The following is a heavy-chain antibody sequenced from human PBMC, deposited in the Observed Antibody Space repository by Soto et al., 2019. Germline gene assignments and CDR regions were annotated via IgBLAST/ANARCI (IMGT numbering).Heavy chain of an antibody. J-gene: IGHJ4*02. CDR2: IYYSGST. D-gene: IGHD3-9*01. CDR1: GGSISSGDYY. Sequence: NPSETLSLTCTVSGGSISSGDYYWSWIRQPPGKGLEWIGYIYYSGSTYYNPSLKSRVTISVDTSKNQFSLKLSSVTAADTAVYYCARDGGYYDILTGSTWGQGTLVTVSS. CDR3: ARDGGYYDILTGST. V-gene: IGHV4-30-4*01.